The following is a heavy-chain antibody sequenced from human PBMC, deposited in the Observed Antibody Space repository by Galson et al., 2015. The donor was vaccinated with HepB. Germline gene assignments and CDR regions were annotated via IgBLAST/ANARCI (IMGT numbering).Heavy chain of an antibody. CDR2: ISGAGAFK. D-gene: IGHD2-8*01. Sequence: SLRLSCAASGFTFSAYAMTWVRQAPGRGLEWVSFISGAGAFKYYADSVKGRFTISRDNSKTTLYLQMNSLRAEDTAVYYCAKVPEAYAPATNTLDYYYGLDVWGLGTTVTVSS. CDR3: AKVPEAYAPATNTLDYYYGLDV. V-gene: IGHV3-23*01. J-gene: IGHJ6*02. CDR1: GFTFSAYA.